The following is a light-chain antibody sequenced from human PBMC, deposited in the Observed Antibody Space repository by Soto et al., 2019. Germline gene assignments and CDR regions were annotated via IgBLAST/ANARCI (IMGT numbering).Light chain of an antibody. V-gene: IGKV3-20*01. CDR2: GAS. J-gene: IGKJ4*01. CDR3: QQYGNWPPLT. CDR1: QSVSSNN. Sequence: EIVLTQSPGTLSLSPGERATLSCRASQSVSSNNLAWYQQRPGQAPRVVIYGASTRATGIPERFSGSGSGTDFTLTISRLEPEDFAVYYCQQYGNWPPLTFGGGTKVDIK.